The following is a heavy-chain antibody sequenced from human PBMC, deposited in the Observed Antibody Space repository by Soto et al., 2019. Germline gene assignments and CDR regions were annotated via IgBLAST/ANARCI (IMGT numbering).Heavy chain of an antibody. CDR2: ISGSGGST. CDR1: GFTFSSYA. D-gene: IGHD3-10*01. CDR3: AKDLSLLWFGEISPYFDY. V-gene: IGHV3-23*01. J-gene: IGHJ4*02. Sequence: EVQLLESGGGLVQPGGSLRLSCAASGFTFSSYAMSWVRQAPGKGLKWVSAISGSGGSTYYADSVKGRFTISRDNSKNTLYLQMNSLRAEDTAVYYCAKDLSLLWFGEISPYFDYWGQGTLVTVSS.